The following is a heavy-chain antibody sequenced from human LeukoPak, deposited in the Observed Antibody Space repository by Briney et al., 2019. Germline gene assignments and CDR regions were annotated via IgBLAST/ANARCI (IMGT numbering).Heavy chain of an antibody. J-gene: IGHJ6*02. CDR3: ARKDAVAGSPDYYYGMDV. CDR2: IIPIFGTA. CDR1: GGTFSSYA. D-gene: IGHD6-19*01. V-gene: IGHV1-69*01. Sequence: SVKVSCKASGGTFSSYAISWVRQAPGQGLEWMGGIIPIFGTANYAQKFQGRVTITADECTSTAYMELSSLRSEDTAVYYCARKDAVAGSPDYYYGMDVWGQGTTVTVSS.